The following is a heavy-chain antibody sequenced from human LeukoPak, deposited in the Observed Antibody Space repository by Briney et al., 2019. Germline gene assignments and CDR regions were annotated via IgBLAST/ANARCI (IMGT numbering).Heavy chain of an antibody. Sequence: PSETLSLTCTVSGGSISSGGHYWSWIRQHPGKGLEWIGYIYYSGSTYYNPSLKSRVTISVDTSKNQFSLKLSSVTAADTAVYYRARAPIVVVTVTLFDYWGQGTLVTVSS. J-gene: IGHJ4*02. CDR3: ARAPIVVVTVTLFDY. CDR2: IYYSGST. V-gene: IGHV4-31*03. CDR1: GGSISSGGHY. D-gene: IGHD2-21*02.